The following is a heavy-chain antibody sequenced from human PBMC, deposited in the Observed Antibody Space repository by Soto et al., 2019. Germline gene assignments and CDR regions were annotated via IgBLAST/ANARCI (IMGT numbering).Heavy chain of an antibody. D-gene: IGHD3-22*01. J-gene: IGHJ6*02. CDR1: GGSISSSSYY. CDR3: ARRLYYDSSGFEGGGMDV. V-gene: IGHV4-39*01. Sequence: SETLSLTCTVSGGSISSSSYYWGWIRQPPGKGQEWIGSIYYSGSTYYNPSLKSRVTISVDTSKNQFSLKLSSVTAADTAVYKCARRLYYDSSGFEGGGMDVWGQGTTVTVSS. CDR2: IYYSGST.